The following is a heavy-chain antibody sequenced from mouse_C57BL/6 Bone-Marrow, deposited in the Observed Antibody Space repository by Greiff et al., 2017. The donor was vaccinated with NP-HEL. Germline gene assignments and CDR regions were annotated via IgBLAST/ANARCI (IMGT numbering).Heavy chain of an antibody. CDR2: IHPSTGGT. V-gene: IGHV1-53*01. CDR1: GYPFTSYW. D-gene: IGHD3-1*01. Sequence: VQLQQPGAELVKPGASVKLSCKASGYPFTSYWMHWVTQRPGQGLAWIGHIHPSTGGTNYNEKFKGKATLTVDKSSSKAYMQLSSLTSEDSAVYYCARSPCTGCDWGQGTTLTVSS. CDR3: ARSPCTGCD. J-gene: IGHJ2*01.